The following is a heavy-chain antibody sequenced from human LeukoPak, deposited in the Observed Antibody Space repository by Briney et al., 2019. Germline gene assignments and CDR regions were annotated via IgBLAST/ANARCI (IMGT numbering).Heavy chain of an antibody. CDR2: INPNSGVT. Sequence: ASVKVSCKASGYTFTDYYIHWVRQAPGQGLEWMGWINPNSGVTNYARKFQGRVTMTRDTSISTAYMELSSLGSEDTAVYFCARGIEAGYDYWGQGTLVTVSS. CDR1: GYTFTDYY. J-gene: IGHJ4*02. CDR3: ARGIEAGYDY. D-gene: IGHD5-12*01. V-gene: IGHV1-2*02.